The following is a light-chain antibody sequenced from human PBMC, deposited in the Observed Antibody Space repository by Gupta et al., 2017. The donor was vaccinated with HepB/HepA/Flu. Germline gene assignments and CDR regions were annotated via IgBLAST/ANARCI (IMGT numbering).Light chain of an antibody. Sequence: HSLLTQPPSASGTPGQTVTISCSARSSNIGSNTVTWYQQLPGTAPKLLIYSNNQRPSGVPDRFSGSKSGTSASLAISGLQSEDEADYYCAAWDDSLNGPGVVFGGGTKLTVL. J-gene: IGLJ2*01. CDR2: SNN. V-gene: IGLV1-44*01. CDR1: SSNIGSNT. CDR3: AAWDDSLNGPGVV.